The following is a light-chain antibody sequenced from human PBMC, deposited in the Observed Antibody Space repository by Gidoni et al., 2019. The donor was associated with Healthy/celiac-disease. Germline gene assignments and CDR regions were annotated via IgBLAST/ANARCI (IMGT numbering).Light chain of an antibody. J-gene: IGLJ2*01. CDR1: SSDVGGSNY. CDR2: EVS. V-gene: IGLV2-14*01. CDR3: SSYTSSSHVV. Sequence: QSALTQPASVSGSPGQSITISCTGTSSDVGGSNYVSWYQQHPGKAPNLMIYEVSNRPSGVSNRFSGSKSGNTASLTISGLQAEDEADYYCSSYTSSSHVVFGGGTKLTVL.